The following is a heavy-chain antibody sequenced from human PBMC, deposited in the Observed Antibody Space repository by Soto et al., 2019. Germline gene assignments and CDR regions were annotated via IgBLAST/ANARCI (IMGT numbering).Heavy chain of an antibody. J-gene: IGHJ4*02. CDR1: GGSISYNSYY. CDR3: VMVGLRDDIVATTVSLDY. CDR2: MYYSGTI. D-gene: IGHD5-12*01. Sequence: QLQLQESGPGLVKPSETLSLSCSVSGGSISYNSYYWGWIRQPPGKGLEWIGSMYYSGTIYYNPSLKRRVTISVDTSKNQFSLKLSSVTAADTALYYCVMVGLRDDIVATTVSLDYWGQGTQVTVSS. V-gene: IGHV4-39*01.